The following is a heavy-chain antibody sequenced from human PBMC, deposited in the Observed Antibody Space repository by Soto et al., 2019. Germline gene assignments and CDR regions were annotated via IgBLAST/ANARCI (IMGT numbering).Heavy chain of an antibody. V-gene: IGHV3-23*01. CDR1: GFPFSSYA. CDR3: AKDFPSGSYSVAYYYYGMDV. Sequence: PGGSLRLSCAASGFPFSSYAMSWVRQAPGKGLEWVSAISGSGGSTYYADSVKGRFTISRDNSKNTLYLQMNSLRAEDTAVYYCAKDFPSGSYSVAYYYYGMDVWGQGTTVTVSS. D-gene: IGHD1-26*01. CDR2: ISGSGGST. J-gene: IGHJ6*02.